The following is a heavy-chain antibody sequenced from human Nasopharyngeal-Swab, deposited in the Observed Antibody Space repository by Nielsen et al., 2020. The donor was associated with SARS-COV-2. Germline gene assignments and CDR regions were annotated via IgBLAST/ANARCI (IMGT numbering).Heavy chain of an antibody. CDR2: ISAYNGNT. Sequence: ASVKVSCKASGYTFTSYGISWVRQAPGQGLEWMGWISAYNGNTNYAQKPQGRVTMTTDTSTSTAYMELRSLRSDDTAVYYCARLTVTTFYYYYGMDVWGQGTTVTVSS. V-gene: IGHV1-18*01. CDR1: GYTFTSYG. D-gene: IGHD4-11*01. J-gene: IGHJ6*02. CDR3: ARLTVTTFYYYYGMDV.